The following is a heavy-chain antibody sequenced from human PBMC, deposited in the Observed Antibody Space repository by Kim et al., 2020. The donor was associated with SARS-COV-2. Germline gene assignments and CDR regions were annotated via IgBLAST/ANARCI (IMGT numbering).Heavy chain of an antibody. CDR2: IIPILGIA. CDR1: GGTFSSYA. CDR3: ARGRKGMGMATIPLDY. D-gene: IGHD5-12*01. Sequence: SVKVSCKASGGTFSSYAISWVRQAPGQGLEWMGRIIPILGIANYAQKFQGRVTITADKSTSTAYMELSSLRSEDTAVYYCARGRKGMGMATIPLDYWGQGTLVTVSS. J-gene: IGHJ4*02. V-gene: IGHV1-69*04.